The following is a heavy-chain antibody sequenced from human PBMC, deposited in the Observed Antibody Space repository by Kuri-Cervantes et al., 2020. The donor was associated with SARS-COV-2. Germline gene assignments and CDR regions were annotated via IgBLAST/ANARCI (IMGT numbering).Heavy chain of an antibody. D-gene: IGHD3-3*01. Sequence: SETLSLTCAVYGGSFSGYYWSWIRQPPGKGLEWIGYIYYSGSTNYNPSLKSRVTISVDTSKNQFSLKLSSVTAADTAVYYCARHGDYDLGSMDVWGKGTTVTVSS. V-gene: IGHV4-59*08. CDR2: IYYSGST. CDR3: ARHGDYDLGSMDV. CDR1: GGSFSGYY. J-gene: IGHJ6*03.